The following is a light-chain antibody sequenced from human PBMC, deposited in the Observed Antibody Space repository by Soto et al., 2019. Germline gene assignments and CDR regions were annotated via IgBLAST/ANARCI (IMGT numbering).Light chain of an antibody. Sequence: EIVMTQSPATLSVSPGERATLSFRASQRGSDNFAGYRQKPGQAPTLLIYGASTRATGIPARFSGSGSVTEFTLTISSLQSEDCAVYYCQQYNNWQYTFGQRTKLEIK. V-gene: IGKV3-15*01. CDR2: GAS. CDR3: QQYNNWQYT. CDR1: QRGSDN. J-gene: IGKJ2*01.